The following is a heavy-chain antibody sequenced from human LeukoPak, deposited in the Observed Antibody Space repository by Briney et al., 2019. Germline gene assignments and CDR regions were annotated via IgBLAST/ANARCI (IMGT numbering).Heavy chain of an antibody. V-gene: IGHV4-59*01. CDR1: GGSISSYY. D-gene: IGHD6-13*01. CDR2: IYYSGST. J-gene: IGHJ3*02. CDR3: ARVGIAAAGDAFDI. Sequence: SETLSLTXTVSGGSISSYYWSWIRQPPGKGLEWIGYIYYSGSTNYNPSLKSRVTISVDTSKNQFSLKLSSVTAADTAVYYCARVGIAAAGDAFDIWGQGTMVTVSS.